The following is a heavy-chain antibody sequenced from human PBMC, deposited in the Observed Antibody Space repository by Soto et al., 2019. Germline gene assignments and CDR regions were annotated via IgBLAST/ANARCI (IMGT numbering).Heavy chain of an antibody. Sequence: GASVKVSCKASGGTFSSYAISWVRQAPGQGLEWMGGIIPIFGTANYAQKFQGRVTITADESTGTAYMELSSLRSEDTAVYYCARGDPRTIFGVVIPQLSTETLDYWGQGTLVTVSS. V-gene: IGHV1-69*13. J-gene: IGHJ4*02. CDR1: GGTFSSYA. D-gene: IGHD3-3*01. CDR3: ARGDPRTIFGVVIPQLSTETLDY. CDR2: IIPIFGTA.